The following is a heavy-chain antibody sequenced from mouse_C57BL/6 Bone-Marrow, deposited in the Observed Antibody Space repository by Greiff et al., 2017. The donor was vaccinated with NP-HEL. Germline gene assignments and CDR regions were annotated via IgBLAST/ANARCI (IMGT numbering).Heavy chain of an antibody. CDR3: ARGAYGTTVRDFDY. CDR2: INPNYGTT. D-gene: IGHD1-1*01. J-gene: IGHJ2*01. Sequence: VQLKESGPELVKPGASVKISCKASGYSFTDYNMNWVKQSNGKSLEWIGVINPNYGTTSYNQKFKGKATLTVDQSSSTAYMQLNSLTSEDSAVYYCARGAYGTTVRDFDYWGQGTTLTVSS. V-gene: IGHV1-39*01. CDR1: GYSFTDYN.